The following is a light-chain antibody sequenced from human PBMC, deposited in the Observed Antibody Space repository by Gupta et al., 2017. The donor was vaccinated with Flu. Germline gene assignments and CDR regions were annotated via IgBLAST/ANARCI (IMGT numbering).Light chain of an antibody. J-gene: IGLJ3*02. V-gene: IGLV1-44*01. CDR1: SANIGSNT. Sequence: HSVLPQPPSQSGRPGHRVLVTCSGRSANIGSNTVNWYQQLPGTAPKLLIYSNNQRPSGVPDRFSGSKSGTSASLAISGLQSEDEADYYCAAWDDSLNGWVFGGGTKLTVL. CDR3: AAWDDSLNGWV. CDR2: SNN.